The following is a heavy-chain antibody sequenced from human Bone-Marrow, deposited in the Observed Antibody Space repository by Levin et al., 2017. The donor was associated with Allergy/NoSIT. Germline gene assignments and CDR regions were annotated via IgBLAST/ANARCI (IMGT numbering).Heavy chain of an antibody. Sequence: PTGGSLRLSCAASGFSFGSYAMNWVRQAPGKGLEWVSIISGSGITRYAESVKGRFTGGRDNSKNTVFLQMNSLRVEDTAIYYCAEDQGNWQWLAYDFWGPGTLVTVSP. V-gene: IGHV3-23*01. CDR3: AEDQGNWQWLAYDF. J-gene: IGHJ4*02. CDR2: ISGSGIT. CDR1: GFSFGSYA. D-gene: IGHD6-19*01.